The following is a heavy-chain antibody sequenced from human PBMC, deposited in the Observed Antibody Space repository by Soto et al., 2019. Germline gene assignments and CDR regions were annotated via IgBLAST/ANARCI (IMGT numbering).Heavy chain of an antibody. V-gene: IGHV1-3*01. CDR1: GYTFTSYA. J-gene: IGHJ6*02. CDR3: AREPYTAAPVRVTYYYYYYGMDV. D-gene: IGHD3-10*01. CDR2: INAGNGNT. Sequence: ASVKVSCKASGYTFTSYAMHWVRQAPGQRLEWMGWINAGNGNTKYSQKFQGRVTITRDTSASTAYMELSSLRSEDTAVYYCAREPYTAAPVRVTYYYYYYGMDVWGQGTTVNVSS.